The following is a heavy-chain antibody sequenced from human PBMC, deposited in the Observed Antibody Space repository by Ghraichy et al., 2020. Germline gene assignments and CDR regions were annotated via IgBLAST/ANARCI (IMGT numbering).Heavy chain of an antibody. V-gene: IGHV3-7*03. CDR2: IKQDGSEK. CDR1: GFTFSSYW. D-gene: IGHD3-22*01. J-gene: IGHJ4*02. Sequence: GGSLRLSCAASGFTFSSYWMSWVRQAPGKGLEWVANIKQDGSEKYYVDSVKGRFTISRDNAKNSLYLQMNSLRAEDTAVYYCAREGDSSGYYYIPSFDYWGQGTLVTVSS. CDR3: AREGDSSGYYYIPSFDY.